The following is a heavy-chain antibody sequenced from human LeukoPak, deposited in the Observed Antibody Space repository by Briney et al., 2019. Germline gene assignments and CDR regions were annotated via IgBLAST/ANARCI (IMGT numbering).Heavy chain of an antibody. CDR2: IIPILGIA. V-gene: IGHV1-69*04. J-gene: IGHJ4*02. CDR1: GGTFSSYA. Sequence: GASVKVSCKASGGTFSSYAISWVRQAPGQGLEWMGRIIPILGIANYAQKFQGRVTITADKSTSTAYMEVSGLRSEDTAVYYCARRIGERFSAHEYFDSWGQGTQVTVSS. D-gene: IGHD5-12*01. CDR3: ARRIGERFSAHEYFDS.